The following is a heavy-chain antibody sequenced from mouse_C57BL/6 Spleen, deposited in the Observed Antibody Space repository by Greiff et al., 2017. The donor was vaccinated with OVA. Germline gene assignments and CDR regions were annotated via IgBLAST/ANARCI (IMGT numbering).Heavy chain of an antibody. J-gene: IGHJ1*03. Sequence: VTLQQSGAELVQPGASVKLSCKASGYTFTEYTIHWVKQRPGQGLEWIGWFYPGSGSIKYTDKVKDQVTLTADKSSSSVYMELRRLTSEYSAVYFWARRVGNWYGYWYFDVWGTGTTVTVSS. CDR1: GYTFTEYT. V-gene: IGHV1-62-2*01. CDR3: ARRVGNWYGYWYFDV. CDR2: FYPGSGSI. D-gene: IGHD4-1*02.